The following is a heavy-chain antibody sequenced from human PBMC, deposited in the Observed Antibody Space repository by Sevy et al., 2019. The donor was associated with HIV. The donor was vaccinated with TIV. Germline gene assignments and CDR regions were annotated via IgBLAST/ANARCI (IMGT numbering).Heavy chain of an antibody. V-gene: IGHV1-69*13. Sequence: ASVKVSCKASGGTFSNYALSWARQAPGQGLEWMGGIIPIFGTTNFAQTFQGRVTITADEFTSTAYMELSSLRSADTAVYYCPTTPILVIPGATDLYFDNWGQGTLVTVSS. J-gene: IGHJ4*02. D-gene: IGHD2-2*01. CDR3: PTTPILVIPGATDLYFDN. CDR2: IIPIFGTT. CDR1: GGTFSNYA.